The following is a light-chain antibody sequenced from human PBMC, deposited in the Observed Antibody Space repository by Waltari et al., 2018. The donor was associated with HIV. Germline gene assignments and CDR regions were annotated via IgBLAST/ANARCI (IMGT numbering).Light chain of an antibody. CDR2: QDS. CDR3: QAWDSSTAEVV. CDR1: KLGDKY. Sequence: SYELTQPPSVSVSPGQTASITCPGDKLGDKYACWYQQKPGQSPVLVIYQDSKRPSGIPERFSGSNSGNTATLTISGTQAMDEADYYCQAWDSSTAEVVFGGGTKLTVL. V-gene: IGLV3-1*01. J-gene: IGLJ2*01.